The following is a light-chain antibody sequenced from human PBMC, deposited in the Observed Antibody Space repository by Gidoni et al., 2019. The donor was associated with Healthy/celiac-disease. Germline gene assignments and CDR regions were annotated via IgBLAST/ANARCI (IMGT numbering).Light chain of an antibody. CDR1: KLGAKY. J-gene: IGLJ2*01. CDR2: QNS. V-gene: IGLV3-1*01. CDR3: QAWDSSIVV. Sequence: SYELTQRPSVSLSPGQTASLTCAGGKLGAKYACWYQQKPGQPPVLVTYQNSKRPSGITARFSSSNSGNAVTLTMSGTQAMDEADYYCQAWDSSIVVFGGGTKLTVL.